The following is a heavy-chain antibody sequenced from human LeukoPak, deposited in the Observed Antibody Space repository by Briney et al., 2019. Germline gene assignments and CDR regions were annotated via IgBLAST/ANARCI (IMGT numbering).Heavy chain of an antibody. CDR2: IWYDGTKK. V-gene: IGHV3-33*01. CDR3: ARDGCSTTSCFDS. Sequence: GGSLRLSCAASGFIFSDYGFHWVRQAPGKGLEWVALIWYDGTKKYYADSVKGRFTTSRDDSKNTLDLQMNSLRAVDTAVYYCARDGCSTTSCFDSWGQGTLVTVSS. CDR1: GFIFSDYG. J-gene: IGHJ4*02. D-gene: IGHD2/OR15-2a*01.